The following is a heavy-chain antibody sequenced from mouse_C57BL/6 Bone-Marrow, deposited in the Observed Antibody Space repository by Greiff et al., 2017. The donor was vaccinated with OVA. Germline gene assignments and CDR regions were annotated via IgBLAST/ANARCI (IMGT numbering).Heavy chain of an antibody. V-gene: IGHV1-64*01. J-gene: IGHJ3*01. CDR2: IHPNSGST. D-gene: IGHD2-12*01. CDR1: GYTFPSYW. Sequence: VQLQQPGAELVKPGASVKLSCKASGYTFPSYWMHWVKQRPGQGLEWIGMIHPNSGSTNYNEKFKSKATLTVDKSSSTAYMQLSSLTSEDSAVYYWARDDEDAWFAYWGQGTLVTVSA. CDR3: ARDDEDAWFAY.